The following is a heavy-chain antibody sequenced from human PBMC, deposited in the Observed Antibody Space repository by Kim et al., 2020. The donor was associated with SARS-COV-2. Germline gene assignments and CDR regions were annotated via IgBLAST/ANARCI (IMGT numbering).Heavy chain of an antibody. D-gene: IGHD3-3*01. CDR3: ARTYYDFWSGRNNYWYFDL. V-gene: IGHV3-33*01. CDR1: GFTFSSYG. Sequence: GGSLRLSCAASGFTFSSYGMHWVRQAPGKGLEWVAVIWYDGSNKYYADSVKGRFTISRDNSKNTLYLQMNSLRAEDTAVYYCARTYYDFWSGRNNYWYFDLWGRGTLVTVSS. CDR2: IWYDGSNK. J-gene: IGHJ2*01.